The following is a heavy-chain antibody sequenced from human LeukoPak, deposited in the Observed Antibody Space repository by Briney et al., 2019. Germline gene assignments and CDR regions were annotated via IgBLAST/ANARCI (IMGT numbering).Heavy chain of an antibody. V-gene: IGHV1-2*04. D-gene: IGHD2-2*01. CDR1: GYTFTCYY. CDR3: ARDYCSSTSCLFDY. Sequence: ASVKVSCKASGYTFTCYYMHWVRQAPGQGLEWMGWINPNSGGTNYTQKFQGWVTMTRDTSISTAYMELSRLRSDDTAVYYCARDYCSSTSCLFDYWGQGTLVTVSS. CDR2: INPNSGGT. J-gene: IGHJ4*02.